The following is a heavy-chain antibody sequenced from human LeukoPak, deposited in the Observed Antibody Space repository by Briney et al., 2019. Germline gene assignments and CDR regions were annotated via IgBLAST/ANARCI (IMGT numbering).Heavy chain of an antibody. CDR1: GFTFSDYY. D-gene: IGHD5-18*01. CDR2: ISSSGSTI. Sequence: GGSLRLSCAASGFTFSDYYMSWIRQAPGKGLEWVSYISSSGSTIYYADSVKGRFTISRDNAKNSLYLRMNSLRAEDTAVYYCAREGGTAILNWFDPWGQGTLVTVSS. J-gene: IGHJ5*02. CDR3: AREGGTAILNWFDP. V-gene: IGHV3-11*04.